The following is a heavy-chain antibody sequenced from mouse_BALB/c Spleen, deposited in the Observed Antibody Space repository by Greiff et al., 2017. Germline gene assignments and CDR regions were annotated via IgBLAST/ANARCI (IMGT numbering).Heavy chain of an antibody. Sequence: EVQVVESGGGLVKPGGSLKLSCAASGFTFSSSAMSWVRQTPEKRLEWVASISSGGSYTYYPDSVKGRFTISRDNAKNTLYLQMSSLRSEDTAMYYCARDGNSWFAYWGQGTLVTVSA. D-gene: IGHD2-1*01. CDR1: GFTFSSSA. J-gene: IGHJ3*01. CDR3: ARDGNSWFAY. CDR2: ISSGGSYT. V-gene: IGHV5-9-3*01.